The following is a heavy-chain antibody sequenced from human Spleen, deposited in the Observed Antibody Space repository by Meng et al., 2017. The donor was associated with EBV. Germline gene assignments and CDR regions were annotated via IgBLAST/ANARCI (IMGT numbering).Heavy chain of an antibody. CDR1: GYTFTNYG. CDR2: ISADNGNT. V-gene: IGHV1-18*01. CDR3: ARDSDIVGATYDY. J-gene: IGHJ4*02. D-gene: IGHD1-26*01. Sequence: QVQLVQSGAEVKKPGASVKVSCQTSGYTFTNYGITWVRQDPGQGLEWMGWISADNGNTNYAQNFQGRISMTTDTSTSTAYMELRFLGSADTAVYYCARDSDIVGATYDYWGQGTLVTVSS.